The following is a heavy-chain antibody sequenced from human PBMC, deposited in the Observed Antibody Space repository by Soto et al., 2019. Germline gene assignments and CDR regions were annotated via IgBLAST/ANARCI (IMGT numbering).Heavy chain of an antibody. CDR1: GYTFTNYG. Sequence: ASVKVSCKASGYTFTNYGISWVRQAPGQGLEWMGWISAYNGNTKYAQKLQGRVTMTTDTSTSTAYMELRSLRSDDTAVYYCARVTYGDYDLNWFDPWGQGTLVTVSS. CDR3: ARVTYGDYDLNWFDP. CDR2: ISAYNGNT. V-gene: IGHV1-18*01. J-gene: IGHJ5*02. D-gene: IGHD4-17*01.